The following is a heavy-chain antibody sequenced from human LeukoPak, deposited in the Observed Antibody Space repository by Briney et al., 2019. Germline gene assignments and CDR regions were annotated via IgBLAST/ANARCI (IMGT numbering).Heavy chain of an antibody. CDR3: ARDSDKQPNWFDP. Sequence: ASETLSLTCTVSGGSISNYYWSCIRQPAGKGLEWIGRMYSSGSTNYNPSLKSRVTMLADTSKNQPSLKLTSATAADTAVYYCARDSDKQPNWFDPWGQGTLVTVSS. D-gene: IGHD1/OR15-1a*01. V-gene: IGHV4-4*07. CDR1: GGSISNYY. J-gene: IGHJ5*02. CDR2: MYSSGST.